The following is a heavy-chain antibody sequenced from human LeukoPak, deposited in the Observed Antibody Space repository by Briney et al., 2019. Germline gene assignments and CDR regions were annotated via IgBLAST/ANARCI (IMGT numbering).Heavy chain of an antibody. CDR1: GFTFSSYS. CDR3: ATGASHGFQI. CDR2: ISSSSSYI. D-gene: IGHD1-26*01. Sequence: GGSLRLSCAASGFTFSSYSMNWVRQAPGKGLEWVSSISSSSSYIYYADSVKGRFTISRDNAKNSLYLQMNSLRGEDSAVYYCATGASHGFQIWGQGTMVTVSS. V-gene: IGHV3-21*01. J-gene: IGHJ3*02.